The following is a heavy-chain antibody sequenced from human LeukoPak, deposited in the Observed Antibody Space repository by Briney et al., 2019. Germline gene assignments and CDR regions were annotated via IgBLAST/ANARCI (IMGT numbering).Heavy chain of an antibody. V-gene: IGHV4-59*01. J-gene: IGHJ4*02. Sequence: PSETLSLTCAVYGGSFSGYYWSWIRQPPGKGLEWIGYIYYSGSTNYNPSLKSRVTISVDTSKNQFSLKLSSVTAADTAAYYCSAAADTYYFDYWGQGTLVTVSS. CDR1: GGSFSGYY. D-gene: IGHD6-13*01. CDR3: SAAADTYYFDY. CDR2: IYYSGST.